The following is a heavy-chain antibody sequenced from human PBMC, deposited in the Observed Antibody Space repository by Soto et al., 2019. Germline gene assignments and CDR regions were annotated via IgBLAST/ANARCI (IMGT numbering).Heavy chain of an antibody. D-gene: IGHD2-21*01. J-gene: IGHJ4*02. V-gene: IGHV3-33*01. CDR2: IWYDGNNK. Sequence: TGGSLRLSCAASGFTFSSYGMHWVRQAPGKGLEWVAVIWYDGNNKYYADSVKGRFTISRDNSKNTLYVQMTSLRAEDTAIYYCARGLHSLFDYWGQGTLVTVSS. CDR3: ARGLHSLFDY. CDR1: GFTFSSYG.